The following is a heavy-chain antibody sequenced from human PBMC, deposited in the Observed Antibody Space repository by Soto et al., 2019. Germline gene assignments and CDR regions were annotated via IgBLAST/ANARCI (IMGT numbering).Heavy chain of an antibody. CDR3: TTDTWN. CDR2: IKHKADGGAI. D-gene: IGHD1-1*01. V-gene: IGHV3-15*01. Sequence: EVQLVESGGGLVKPGESLRLSCATSGFTFSEEWMTWVRQAPGKGLEWVGRIKHKADGGAIDYAAPVKGRFTISRDDSENMVYPQMNSLKTEDTARYFCTTDTWNWGQGTLVTVSS. J-gene: IGHJ4*02. CDR1: GFTFSEEW.